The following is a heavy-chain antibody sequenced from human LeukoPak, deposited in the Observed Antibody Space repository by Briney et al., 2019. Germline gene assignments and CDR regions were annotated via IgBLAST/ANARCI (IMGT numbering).Heavy chain of an antibody. D-gene: IGHD3-22*01. CDR3: ARVGSYYYDSSGYWYFDL. J-gene: IGHJ2*01. CDR2: IYTSGST. CDR1: GGSISSYY. V-gene: IGHV4-4*07. Sequence: PSETLSLTCTVSGGSISSYYWSWIRQPAGKGLEWIGRIYTSGSTNYNPSLKSRVTMSVDTSKNQFSLKLSSVTAADTAVYYCARVGSYYYDSSGYWYFDLWGRGTLVTVSS.